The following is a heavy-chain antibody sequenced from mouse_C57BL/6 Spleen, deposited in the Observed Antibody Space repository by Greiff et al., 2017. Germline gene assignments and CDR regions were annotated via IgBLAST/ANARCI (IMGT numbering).Heavy chain of an antibody. J-gene: IGHJ2*01. D-gene: IGHD4-1*01. Sequence: EVQLQESGPGLVKPSQSLSLTCSVTGYSITSGYYWNWIRQFPGNKLEWMGYISYDGSNNYNPSLKNRISITRDTSKNQFFLKLNSVTTEDTATYYCARRGTGGLYFDYWGQGTTLTVSS. CDR2: ISYDGSN. CDR3: ARRGTGGLYFDY. V-gene: IGHV3-6*01. CDR1: GYSITSGYY.